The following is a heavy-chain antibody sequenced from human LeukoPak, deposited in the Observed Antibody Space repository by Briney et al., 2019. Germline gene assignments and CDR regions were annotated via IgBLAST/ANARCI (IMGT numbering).Heavy chain of an antibody. J-gene: IGHJ4*02. D-gene: IGHD2-15*01. V-gene: IGHV3-7*01. Sequence: GGSLRLSCAASGFAFGNYYMNWVRQAPGKGLDWVANIKQDGSEKNYVDSVKGRFTISRDNAKNSLYLLLNSLRVEDTAVYYCATYCSAAGCSSLGGYWGQGTLVTVSS. CDR3: ATYCSAAGCSSLGGY. CDR1: GFAFGNYY. CDR2: IKQDGSEK.